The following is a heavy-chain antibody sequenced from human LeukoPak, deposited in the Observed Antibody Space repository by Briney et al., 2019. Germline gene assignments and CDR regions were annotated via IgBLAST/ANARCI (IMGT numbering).Heavy chain of an antibody. CDR3: ARGASTTWPGNFDY. J-gene: IGHJ4*02. D-gene: IGHD1-14*01. CDR2: IYPSGST. V-gene: IGHV4-4*07. Sequence: SSETLSLTCTVSGGSISSYYWSWMRQPAGKALEWIGRIYPSGSTNYNPSLKSRVTMSVGTSQNQFSLKMPSATAADTAVYYCARGASTTWPGNFDYWGQGTLVTVSS. CDR1: GGSISSYY.